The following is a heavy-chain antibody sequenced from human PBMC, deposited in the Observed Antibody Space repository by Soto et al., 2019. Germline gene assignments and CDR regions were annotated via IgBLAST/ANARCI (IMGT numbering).Heavy chain of an antibody. CDR3: ARGVGSSPPQY. Sequence: PSETVSLTCTISGGSVSVYYWSGIRQSTGQGLEWIGYIYASGSPYYNRSLRSRVTISADTSKNQISLKLTSPTAADTAVYYCARGVGSSPPQYWGRGTLVTVSS. CDR1: GGSVSVYY. J-gene: IGHJ4*02. D-gene: IGHD1-26*01. V-gene: IGHV4-59*02. CDR2: IYASGSP.